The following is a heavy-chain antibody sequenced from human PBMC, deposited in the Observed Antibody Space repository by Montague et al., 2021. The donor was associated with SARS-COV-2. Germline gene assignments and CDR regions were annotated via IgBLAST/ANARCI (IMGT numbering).Heavy chain of an antibody. J-gene: IGHJ6*03. CDR2: ISYDGSNK. V-gene: IGHV3-30*04. Sequence: RLSLSASGFTFSSCAMHWVRQAPGKGLEWVAVISYDGSNKYYADSVKGRFTISRDNSKNTLYLQMNSLRAEDTAVYYCARDYRYYDFWSGYSKGQNYYYYYYMDVWGKGTTVTVSS. CDR3: ARDYRYYDFWSGYSKGQNYYYYYYMDV. CDR1: GFTFSSCA. D-gene: IGHD3-3*01.